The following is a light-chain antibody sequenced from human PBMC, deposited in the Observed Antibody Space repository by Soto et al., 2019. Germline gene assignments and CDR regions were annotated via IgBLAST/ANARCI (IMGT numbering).Light chain of an antibody. CDR1: QSVSSN. J-gene: IGKJ1*01. CDR2: GAS. CDR3: QQYNSYPWT. Sequence: EIVMTQSPATLSVSPGERATLSCRASQSVSSNLAWYQQKPGQAPMLLIYGASSRATGIPARFSGSGSGTDFTLTISRLEPDDFATYYCQQYNSYPWTFGQGTKVDNK. V-gene: IGKV3-15*01.